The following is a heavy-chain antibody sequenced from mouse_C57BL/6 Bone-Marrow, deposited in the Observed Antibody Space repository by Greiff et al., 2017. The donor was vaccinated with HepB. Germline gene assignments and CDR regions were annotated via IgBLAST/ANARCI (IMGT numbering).Heavy chain of an antibody. J-gene: IGHJ2*01. V-gene: IGHV1-74*01. CDR1: GYTFTSYW. CDR3: AISYGNYVNYFDY. CDR2: IHPSDSDT. Sequence: VQLQQPGAELVKPWASVKVSCKASGYTFTSYWMHWVKQRPGQGLEWIGRIHPSDSDTNYNQKFKGKATLTVDKSSSTAYMQLSSLTSEDSAVYYCAISYGNYVNYFDYWGQGTTLTVSS. D-gene: IGHD2-1*01.